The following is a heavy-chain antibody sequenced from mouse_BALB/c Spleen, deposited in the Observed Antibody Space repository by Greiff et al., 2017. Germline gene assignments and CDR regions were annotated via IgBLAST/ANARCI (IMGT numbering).Heavy chain of an antibody. Sequence: VKLMESGPGLVAPSQSLSITCTVSGFSLTSYGVHWVRQPPGKGLEWLGVIWAGGSTNYNSALMSRLSISKDNSKSQVFLKMNSLQTDDTAMYYCARERELRYFDVWGAGTTVTVSS. V-gene: IGHV2-9*02. CDR1: GFSLTSYG. D-gene: IGHD2-1*01. CDR2: IWAGGST. CDR3: ARERELRYFDV. J-gene: IGHJ1*01.